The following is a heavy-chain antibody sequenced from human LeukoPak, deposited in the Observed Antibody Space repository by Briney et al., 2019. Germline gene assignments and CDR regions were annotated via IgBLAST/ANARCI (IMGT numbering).Heavy chain of an antibody. CDR3: AKADDEGITMVRGVISHAFDI. J-gene: IGHJ3*02. CDR1: GFTFSNSA. Sequence: GGSLRLSCAASGFTFSNSAMSWVRQAPGKGLEWVSTISGSGGSTYYADSVKGRFTISRDNSKNTLYLQMNSLRAEDTAVYYCAKADDEGITMVRGVISHAFDIWGQGTMVTVSS. V-gene: IGHV3-23*01. CDR2: ISGSGGST. D-gene: IGHD3-10*01.